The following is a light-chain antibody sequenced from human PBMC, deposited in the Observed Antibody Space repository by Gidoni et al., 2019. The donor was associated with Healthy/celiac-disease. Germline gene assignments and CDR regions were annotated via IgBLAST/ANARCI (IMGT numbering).Light chain of an antibody. V-gene: IGKV1-27*01. Sequence: DIQMPQSPSSLSASVGDSVTITCRASQGISNYLAWYQQKPGKVPKLLIYAASTLQSGVPSRFSGSGAGTDFTLTISSLQPEDVATYYCQKYNSAPRTFGQGTKVEIK. CDR1: QGISNY. CDR3: QKYNSAPRT. J-gene: IGKJ1*01. CDR2: AAS.